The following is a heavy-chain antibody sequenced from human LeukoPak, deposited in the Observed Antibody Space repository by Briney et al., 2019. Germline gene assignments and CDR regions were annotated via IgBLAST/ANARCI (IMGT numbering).Heavy chain of an antibody. CDR2: ISGSSTYI. Sequence: GGSLRLSCAASGFTFSGYSMNWVRQAPGKGLEWVSSISGSSTYIYYADSVKGRFTISRDNAKNSLYLQLNSLRAEDTAVYYCARRYDYVWGSYRPFDYWGQGTLVTVSS. J-gene: IGHJ4*02. CDR3: ARRYDYVWGSYRPFDY. CDR1: GFTFSGYS. V-gene: IGHV3-21*06. D-gene: IGHD3-16*02.